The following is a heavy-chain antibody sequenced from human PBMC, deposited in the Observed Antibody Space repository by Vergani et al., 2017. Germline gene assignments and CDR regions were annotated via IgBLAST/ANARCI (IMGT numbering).Heavy chain of an antibody. CDR3: ARGARAERGGGWFDA. J-gene: IGHJ5*02. V-gene: IGHV3-33*08. Sequence: QVQLVESGGGVVQPGRSLRLSCAASGFTFSSYGMHWVRQAPGKGLEWVAVIRYDGSNKYYADSVKGRFTISRDNSKNTLYLQMNSLRAEDTAVYYCARGARAERGGGWFDAWGQGTMVTVSS. CDR2: IRYDGSNK. CDR1: GFTFSSYG. D-gene: IGHD1-14*01.